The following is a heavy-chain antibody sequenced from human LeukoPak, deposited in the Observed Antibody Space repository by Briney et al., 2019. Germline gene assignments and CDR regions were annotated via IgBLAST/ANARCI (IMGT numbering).Heavy chain of an antibody. Sequence: PSETLSLTCTVSGGSISSSSYYWGWIRQPPGKGLEWIGSIYYSGSTYYNPSLKSRVTISVDTSKNQFSLKLSSVTAADTAVYYCARRGRRGVLWFGDTGKTNFDYWGQGTLVTVSS. CDR1: GGSISSSSYY. D-gene: IGHD3-10*01. J-gene: IGHJ4*02. V-gene: IGHV4-39*07. CDR2: IYYSGST. CDR3: ARRGRRGVLWFGDTGKTNFDY.